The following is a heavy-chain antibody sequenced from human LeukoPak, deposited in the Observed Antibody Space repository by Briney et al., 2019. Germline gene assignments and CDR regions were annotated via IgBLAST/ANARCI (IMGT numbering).Heavy chain of an antibody. CDR1: GGSISSYY. J-gene: IGHJ6*02. CDR3: ARSSTGYCSSTSCYSHLYYYYGMDV. V-gene: IGHV4-59*01. D-gene: IGHD2-2*01. Sequence: SETLSLTCTVSGGSISSYYWSWIRQPPGKGLEWIGYIYYRGSTNYNPSLKSRVTISVDTSKNQFSLKLSSVTAADTAVYYCARSSTGYCSSTSCYSHLYYYYGMDVWGQGTTVTVSS. CDR2: IYYRGST.